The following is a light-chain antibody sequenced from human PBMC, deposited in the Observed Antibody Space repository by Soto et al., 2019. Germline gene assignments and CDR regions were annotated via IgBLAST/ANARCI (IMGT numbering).Light chain of an antibody. V-gene: IGLV7-43*01. J-gene: IGLJ2*01. CDR1: TGAVTSGHH. CDR3: LLYYGGALPMV. CDR2: STS. Sequence: QTVVTQESSLTVSPGGTVTLTCASSTGAVTSGHHPNWFQQKPGQAPRALIYSTSNLHSWTPARFSGSLLGGKAALTLSGVQPEDEAEYYCLLYYGGALPMVFGGGTKVTVL.